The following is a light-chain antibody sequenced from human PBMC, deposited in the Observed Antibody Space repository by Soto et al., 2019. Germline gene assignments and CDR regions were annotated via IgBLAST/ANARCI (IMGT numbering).Light chain of an antibody. Sequence: EIVMTQSPATLSVSPGETATLSCRASQSVAGNLAWYQQKPGQPPRLLIYGASTRATGIPARFSGSGSGTEFTLTISSLQSEDFAVYYCQQYGSSGTFGQGTKVDIK. J-gene: IGKJ1*01. CDR1: QSVAGN. CDR2: GAS. CDR3: QQYGSSGT. V-gene: IGKV3-15*01.